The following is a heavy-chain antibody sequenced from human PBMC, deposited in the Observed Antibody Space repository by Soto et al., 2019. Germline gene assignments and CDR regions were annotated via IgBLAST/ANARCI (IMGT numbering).Heavy chain of an antibody. D-gene: IGHD3-3*01. V-gene: IGHV1-69*01. CDR2: IIPIFGTA. CDR3: ARDIGDTYFDFWSGLGD. CDR1: GGTFSSYA. J-gene: IGHJ4*02. Sequence: QVQLVQSGAEVKKPGSSVKVFCKASGGTFSSYAISWVRQAPGQGLEWMGGIIPIFGTANYAQKFQGRVTITADESTSTAYMELSSLRSEDTAVYYCARDIGDTYFDFWSGLGDWGQGTLVTVSS.